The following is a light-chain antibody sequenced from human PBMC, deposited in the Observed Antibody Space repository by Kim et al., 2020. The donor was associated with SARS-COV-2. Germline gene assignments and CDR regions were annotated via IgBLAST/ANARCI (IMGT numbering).Light chain of an antibody. J-gene: IGKJ5*01. V-gene: IGKV1-39*01. Sequence: ASIGDRVTITCRASQSISTYLNWFQQNPGKAPNLLIDAASSLQSGVPPRFSGSGSGTAFTLTISNLQPEDFATYYCQQSYNTPGTFGQGTRLEIK. CDR3: QQSYNTPGT. CDR2: AAS. CDR1: QSISTY.